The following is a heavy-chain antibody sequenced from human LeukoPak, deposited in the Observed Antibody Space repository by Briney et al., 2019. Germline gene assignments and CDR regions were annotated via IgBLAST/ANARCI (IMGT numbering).Heavy chain of an antibody. Sequence: PGGSLRLSCAASGFTFDDYAMHWVRQAPGKGLEWVSLISWDGGSTYYADSVKGRFTISRDNSKNSLYLQMNSLRAEDTALYYCAKDGEYYYGSGSYGAYYFDYWGQGTLVTVSS. CDR2: ISWDGGST. V-gene: IGHV3-43D*03. CDR1: GFTFDDYA. D-gene: IGHD3-10*01. CDR3: AKDGEYYYGSGSYGAYYFDY. J-gene: IGHJ4*02.